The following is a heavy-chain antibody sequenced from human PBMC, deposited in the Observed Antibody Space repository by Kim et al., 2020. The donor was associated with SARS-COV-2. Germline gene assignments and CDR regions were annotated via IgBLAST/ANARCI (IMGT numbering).Heavy chain of an antibody. CDR1: GGSISSGGYY. CDR2: IYYSGST. CDR3: ARGSSGYDFWSGYYLDY. J-gene: IGHJ4*02. V-gene: IGHV4-31*03. D-gene: IGHD3-3*01. Sequence: SETLSLTCTVSGGSISSGGYYWSWIRQHPGKGLEWIGYIYYSGSTYYNPSLKSRVTISVDTSKNQFSLKLSSVTAADTAVYYCARGSSGYDFWSGYYLDYWGQGTLVTVSS.